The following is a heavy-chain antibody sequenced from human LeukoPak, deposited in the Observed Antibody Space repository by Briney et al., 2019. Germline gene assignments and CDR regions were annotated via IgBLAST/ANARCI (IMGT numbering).Heavy chain of an antibody. J-gene: IGHJ4*02. CDR2: ISAYNGNT. D-gene: IGHD1-14*01. V-gene: IGHV1-18*01. CDR3: ARSDRGRYYFDY. Sequence: ASVKVSCTASGYTFTIYGISWVRQAPGQGLEWMGWISAYNGNTNYAQKLQGRVTMTTDTSTSTAYMELRSLRSDDTAVYYCARSDRGRYYFDYWGQGTLVTVSS. CDR1: GYTFTIYG.